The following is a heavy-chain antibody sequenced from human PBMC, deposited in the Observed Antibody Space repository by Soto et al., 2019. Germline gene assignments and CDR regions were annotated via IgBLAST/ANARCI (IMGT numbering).Heavy chain of an antibody. CDR3: ARAGGLGAVAADY. J-gene: IGHJ4*02. CDR1: GGSISSGGSS. D-gene: IGHD6-19*01. CDR2: IYHSGST. Sequence: QLQLQESGSGLVKPSQTLSLTCAVSGGSISSGGSSWSWIRQPPGKGLEWIGYIYHSGSTYYNPSLKGRVTXSXDXXKHQFSLDLSSVTAADTAVYYCARAGGLGAVAADYWGQGTLVTVSS. V-gene: IGHV4-30-2*01.